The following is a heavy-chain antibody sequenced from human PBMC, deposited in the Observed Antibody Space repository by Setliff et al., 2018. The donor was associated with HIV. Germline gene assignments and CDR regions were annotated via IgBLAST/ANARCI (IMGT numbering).Heavy chain of an antibody. V-gene: IGHV3-30*04. CDR3: AKDVLKFWSGSGALDF. CDR1: GFTFSSYA. Sequence: GGSLRLSCAASGFTFSSYAMHWVRQAPGKGLEWVAVISYDGSNKYYADSVKGRFTISRDNSKNTLYLQMNSLRADDTAVYYCAKDVLKFWSGSGALDFWGPGTLVTVSS. J-gene: IGHJ4*02. CDR2: ISYDGSNK. D-gene: IGHD3-3*01.